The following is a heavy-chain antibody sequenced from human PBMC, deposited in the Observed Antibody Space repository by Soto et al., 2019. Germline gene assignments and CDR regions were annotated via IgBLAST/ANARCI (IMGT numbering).Heavy chain of an antibody. D-gene: IGHD6-6*01. Sequence: GASVKVSCKASGYTFTSYGISWVRQAPGQGLEWMGWISAYNGNTNYAQKLQGRVTMTTDTSTSTAYMELRSLRSDDTAVYYCARDLLLAARLGAFDIWGQGTMVTVSS. CDR3: ARDLLLAARLGAFDI. J-gene: IGHJ3*02. V-gene: IGHV1-18*01. CDR2: ISAYNGNT. CDR1: GYTFTSYG.